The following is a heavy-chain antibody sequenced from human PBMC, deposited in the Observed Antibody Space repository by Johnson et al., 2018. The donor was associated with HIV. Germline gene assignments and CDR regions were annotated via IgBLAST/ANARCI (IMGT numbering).Heavy chain of an antibody. V-gene: IGHV3-9*01. CDR3: AKDMFYIAAARSGAFDI. CDR2: ISWNSGSI. D-gene: IGHD6-13*01. J-gene: IGHJ3*02. Sequence: VQLVESGGGKVQPGRSLRLSCAASGYTFDDYAMHWVRQAPGTGLEWVSGISWNSGSIGYADSVKGRFTISRDNAKNSLYLQMNSLRAEDTALYYCAKDMFYIAAARSGAFDIWGQGTMVTVSS. CDR1: GYTFDDYA.